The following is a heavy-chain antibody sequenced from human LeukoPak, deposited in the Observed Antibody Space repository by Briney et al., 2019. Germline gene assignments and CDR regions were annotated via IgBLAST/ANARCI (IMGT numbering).Heavy chain of an antibody. CDR1: GGSFSGYY. V-gene: IGHV4-34*01. Sequence: SEILPLTCAVYGGSFSGYYWSWIRQPPGKGLEWIGEINHSGSTNYNPSLKSRVTISVDTSKNQFSLKLSSVTAADTAVYYCARMSDLSSSHPHVDYWGQGTLVTVSS. J-gene: IGHJ4*02. CDR3: ARMSDLSSSHPHVDY. CDR2: INHSGST. D-gene: IGHD6-13*01.